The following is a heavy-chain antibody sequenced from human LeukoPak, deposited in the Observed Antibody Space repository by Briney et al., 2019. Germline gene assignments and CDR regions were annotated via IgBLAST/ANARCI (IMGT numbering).Heavy chain of an antibody. Sequence: PGGFPRLSCAASGFTFSDYYMSWIRQAPGKGLEWVSYISSSGSTIYYADSVKGRFTISRDNAKNSLYLQMNSLRVEDTAVYYCARDYDQYSDYWGQGTLVTVSS. CDR1: GFTFSDYY. CDR2: ISSSGSTI. J-gene: IGHJ4*02. V-gene: IGHV3-11*01. CDR3: ARDYDQYSDY. D-gene: IGHD5-12*01.